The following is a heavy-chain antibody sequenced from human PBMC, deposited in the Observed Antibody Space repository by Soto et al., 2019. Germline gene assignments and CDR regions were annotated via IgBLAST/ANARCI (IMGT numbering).Heavy chain of an antibody. D-gene: IGHD1-1*01. Sequence: QVQLVQSGAEVKKPGSSVKVSCKASGGTFSTSAINWVRQAPGPGLEWVGGIMPVFATPDYAQAFQGRVTITADESTTTAYLELTSLRTDDTAVYYCARDIDRQQLGGNYYYILDVWGQGTAITVS. J-gene: IGHJ6*02. CDR3: ARDIDRQQLGGNYYYILDV. V-gene: IGHV1-69*12. CDR1: GGTFSTSA. CDR2: IMPVFATP.